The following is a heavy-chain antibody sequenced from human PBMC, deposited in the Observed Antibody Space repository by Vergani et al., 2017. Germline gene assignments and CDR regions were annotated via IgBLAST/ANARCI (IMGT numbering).Heavy chain of an antibody. Sequence: QLQLQESGPGLVKPSETLSLTCTVSGGSISSNSYYWGWIRQPPGKGLEWIGSIFYSGSTYYNPSLKSRVTISVDTSKNQFSLKLSSVTAADTAVYYCARDAPFHYYGSGRARGGFDYWGQGTLVTVSS. CDR1: GGSISSNSYY. CDR3: ARDAPFHYYGSGRARGGFDY. CDR2: IFYSGST. J-gene: IGHJ4*02. V-gene: IGHV4-39*02. D-gene: IGHD3-10*01.